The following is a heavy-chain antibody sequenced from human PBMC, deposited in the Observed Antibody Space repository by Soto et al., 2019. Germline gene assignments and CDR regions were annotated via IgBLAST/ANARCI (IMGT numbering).Heavy chain of an antibody. J-gene: IGHJ5*02. D-gene: IGHD3-22*01. Sequence: TLSLTCTVSGGSISSGDYYWSWIRQHPGKGLEWIGTIYFSGTTYYNPSLKSRVTISVDTSKSQFSLKLSSVTAADTAVYYCARRDRSGFSYWLDTWGQGTLVTVSS. V-gene: IGHV4-31*03. CDR1: GGSISSGDYY. CDR3: ARRDRSGFSYWLDT. CDR2: IYFSGTT.